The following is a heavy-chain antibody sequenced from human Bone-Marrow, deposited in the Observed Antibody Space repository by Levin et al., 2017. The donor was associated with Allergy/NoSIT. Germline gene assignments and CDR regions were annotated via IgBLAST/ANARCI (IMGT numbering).Heavy chain of an antibody. V-gene: IGHV1-2*03. CDR2: INPNGGGT. CDR1: GYTFTDYY. CDR3: ARGIMIGSSKMFDL. Sequence: LEASVKVSCKASGYTFTDYYIHWVRQAPGQGLEWMGWINPNGGGTSYARKFQGRVTMTRDTSINTAYMELSRLTSDDPAVYYCARGIMIGSSKMFDLWGQGTLVTVSS. J-gene: IGHJ5*02. D-gene: IGHD3-22*01.